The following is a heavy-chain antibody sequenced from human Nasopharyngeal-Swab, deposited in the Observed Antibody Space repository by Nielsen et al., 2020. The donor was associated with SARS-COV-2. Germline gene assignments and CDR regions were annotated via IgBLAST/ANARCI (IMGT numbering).Heavy chain of an antibody. CDR2: INTNTGNP. CDR1: GYTFTSCA. J-gene: IGHJ5*02. D-gene: IGHD2-8*01. V-gene: IGHV7-4-1*02. Sequence: ASVKVSCKASGYTFTSCAMNWVRQAPGQGLEWMGGINTNTGNPTYAQGFTGRFVFSLDTSVSTAYLQISSLKAEDTAVYYCARGRYCTNGVCQDRGSWFDPWGQGTLVTVSS. CDR3: ARGRYCTNGVCQDRGSWFDP.